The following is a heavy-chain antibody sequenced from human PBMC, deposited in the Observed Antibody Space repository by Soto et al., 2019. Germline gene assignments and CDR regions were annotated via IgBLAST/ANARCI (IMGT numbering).Heavy chain of an antibody. D-gene: IGHD1-1*01. CDR1: GLTFSSFG. CDR2: IWYDGDNK. J-gene: IGHJ6*02. Sequence: GGSLRLSCAASGLTFSSFGMHWVRQAPGKGLEWVAVIWYDGDNKYYTDSVKGRFTISRDNSKNTLYLQMNSLRAEDTAVYYCAKDWVRLGYYYGMDVWGQGTTVTVSS. CDR3: AKDWVRLGYYYGMDV. V-gene: IGHV3-33*06.